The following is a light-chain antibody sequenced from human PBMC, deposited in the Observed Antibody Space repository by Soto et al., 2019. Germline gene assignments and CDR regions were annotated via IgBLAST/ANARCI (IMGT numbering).Light chain of an antibody. CDR2: QVT. CDR3: SSYTDSSNYV. J-gene: IGLJ1*01. V-gene: IGLV2-14*01. CDR1: SSNIGSNA. Sequence: QSVLTQPPSASGTPGQRVTISCSGSSSNIGSNAVSWYQQQPGKAPKLMIYQVTNRPSGVSNRFSGSRSGNTASLTISGLQAEDEADYYCSSYTDSSNYVFGTGTKVTVL.